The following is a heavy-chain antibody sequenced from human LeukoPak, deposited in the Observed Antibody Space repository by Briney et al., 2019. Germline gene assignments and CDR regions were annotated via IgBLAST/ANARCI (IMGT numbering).Heavy chain of an antibody. D-gene: IGHD4-23*01. J-gene: IGHJ6*03. Sequence: GGSLRLSCAASGFTFSSDWMSWVRQAPGKGLEWVANIKQDGSEKYYVDSVKGRFTISRDNAKNSLYLQMNSLRAEDTAVYYCARDRYGGNSFYDYYYYMDVWGKGTTVTVSS. CDR3: ARDRYGGNSFYDYYYYMDV. CDR2: IKQDGSEK. CDR1: GFTFSSDW. V-gene: IGHV3-7*01.